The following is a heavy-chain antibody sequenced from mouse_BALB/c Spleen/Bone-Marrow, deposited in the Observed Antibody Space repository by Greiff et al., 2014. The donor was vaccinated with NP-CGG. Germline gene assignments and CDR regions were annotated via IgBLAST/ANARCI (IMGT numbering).Heavy chain of an antibody. D-gene: IGHD3-1*01. J-gene: IGHJ3*01. CDR2: INPNNGGT. V-gene: IGHV1-18*01. CDR1: GYTFTDYN. Sequence: VQLKQSGPELVKPGASVKIPCKASGYTFTDYNMDWVKQSHGKSLEWIGDINPNNGGTIYNQKFKGKATLTVDKSPSTAYMELRSLTSEDTAVYYCAREGFGAWFAYWGQGTLVTVSA. CDR3: AREGFGAWFAY.